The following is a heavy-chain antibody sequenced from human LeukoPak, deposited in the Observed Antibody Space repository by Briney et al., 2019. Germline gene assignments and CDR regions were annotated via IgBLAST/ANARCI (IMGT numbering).Heavy chain of an antibody. CDR1: GFTFSSYW. V-gene: IGHV3-74*01. CDR3: ARGVGGSDDY. CDR2: LSNDGTTT. D-gene: IGHD5-12*01. Sequence: GGSLRLSCAASGFTFSSYWMHWVGQAPGKWLVWVSRLSNDGTTTTYADSVKGRFTISRDNAKNTLYLQMDSLRAEDTAVYYCARGVGGSDDYWGQGTLVTVSS. J-gene: IGHJ4*02.